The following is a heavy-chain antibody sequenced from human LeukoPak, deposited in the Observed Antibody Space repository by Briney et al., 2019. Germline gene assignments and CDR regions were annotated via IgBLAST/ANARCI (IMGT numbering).Heavy chain of an antibody. J-gene: IGHJ4*02. CDR1: GFTFSSYS. CDR3: ASTPDRNYDYVWGSYRYTGFD. D-gene: IGHD3-16*02. Sequence: GGSLRLSCAASGFTFSSYSMNWVRQAPGKGLEWVSSISSSSSYIYYADSVKGRFTISRDNAKNSLYLQMNSLRAEDTAVYYCASTPDRNYDYVWGSYRYTGFDWGQGTLVTVSS. CDR2: ISSSSSYI. V-gene: IGHV3-21*01.